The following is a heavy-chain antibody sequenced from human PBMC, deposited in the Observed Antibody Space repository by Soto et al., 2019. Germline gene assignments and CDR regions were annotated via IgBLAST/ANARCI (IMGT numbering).Heavy chain of an antibody. CDR3: AKDLSYSSTSTSWSSNYMDA. CDR2: ISYDGSNK. V-gene: IGHV3-30*18. Sequence: PGGSLRLSCAASGFTFSSYGMHWVRQAPGKGLEWVAVISYDGSNKYYADSVKGRFTISRDNSKNTLYLQMNSLRAEDTAVYYCAKDLSYSSTSTSWSSNYMDAGGKETAVPVSS. J-gene: IGHJ6*03. CDR1: GFTFSSYG. D-gene: IGHD6-13*01.